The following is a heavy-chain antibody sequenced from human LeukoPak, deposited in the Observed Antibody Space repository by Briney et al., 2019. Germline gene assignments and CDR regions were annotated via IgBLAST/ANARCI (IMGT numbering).Heavy chain of an antibody. CDR1: GYRFTSYW. J-gene: IGHJ4*02. V-gene: IGHV1-18*04. Sequence: GESLKISCKGSGYRFTSYWIGWLRQAPGQGLEWMGWISAYNGNTNYAQKLQGRVTMTTDTSTSTAYMELRSLGSDDTAVYYCARARQGSYPHPYYFDYWGQGTLVTVSS. D-gene: IGHD2-15*01. CDR2: ISAYNGNT. CDR3: ARARQGSYPHPYYFDY.